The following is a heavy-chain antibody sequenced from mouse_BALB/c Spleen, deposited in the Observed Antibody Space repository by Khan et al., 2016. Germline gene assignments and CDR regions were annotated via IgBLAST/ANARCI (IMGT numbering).Heavy chain of an antibody. CDR3: ASGRSGFAY. V-gene: IGHV5-17*02. CDR1: GFTFSSFG. Sequence: EVELVESGGGLVQPGGSRKLSCVVSGFTFSSFGMHWVRQAPEKGLEWVAYISSGSSTIYYADTVKGRFTISRDNPKNTLFLQMTSLRSEDTAMYYCASGRSGFAYWGQGTLVTVSA. J-gene: IGHJ3*01. CDR2: ISSGSSTI.